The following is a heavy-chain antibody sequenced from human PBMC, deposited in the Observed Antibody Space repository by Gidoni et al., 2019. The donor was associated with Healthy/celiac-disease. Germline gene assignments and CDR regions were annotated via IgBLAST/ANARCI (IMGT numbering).Heavy chain of an antibody. CDR3: ARDLDVVVPAAPTGGNY. V-gene: IGHV3-48*02. CDR2: ISSRSSTI. Sequence: EVQLVESGGGLVQPGGSLRLSCAASGFTFIRYSMNCVRQAPGEGLEWVSYISSRSSTIYYADSVKGRFTISRDNAKNSLYLKMNSLRDEDTAVYYCARDLDVVVPAAPTGGNYWGQGTLVTVSS. D-gene: IGHD2-2*01. CDR1: GFTFIRYS. J-gene: IGHJ4*02.